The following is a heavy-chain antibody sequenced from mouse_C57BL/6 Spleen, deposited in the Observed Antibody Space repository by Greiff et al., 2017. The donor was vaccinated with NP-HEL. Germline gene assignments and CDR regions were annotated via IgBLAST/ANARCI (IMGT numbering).Heavy chain of an antibody. CDR2: FHPYNDDT. D-gene: IGHD6-5*01. V-gene: IGHV1-47*01. J-gene: IGHJ1*03. CDR1: GYTFTTYP. Sequence: QVQLKESGAELVKPGASVKMSCKASGYTFTTYPIEWMKQNHGKSLEWIGNFHPYNDDTKYNEKFKGKATLTVEKSSSTVYLELSRLTSDDSAVYYCARRPMNYWYFDVWGTGTTVTVSS. CDR3: ARRPMNYWYFDV.